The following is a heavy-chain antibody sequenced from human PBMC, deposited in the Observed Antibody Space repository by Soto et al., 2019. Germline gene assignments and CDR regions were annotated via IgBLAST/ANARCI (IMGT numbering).Heavy chain of an antibody. CDR3: AVLTGYFYDLDV. CDR2: ISGVGGRT. D-gene: IGHD7-27*01. V-gene: IGHV3-23*01. Sequence: EVQMLESGGGLVQPGRSLRLSCAASGFTFSNYVMSWVRQAPGKGLEWVSTISGVGGRTHYSESVEGRFTISRDNSKSTLYLQMDSLRAEDTAVYHCAVLTGYFYDLDVWGQGTTVTVSS. J-gene: IGHJ6*02. CDR1: GFTFSNYV.